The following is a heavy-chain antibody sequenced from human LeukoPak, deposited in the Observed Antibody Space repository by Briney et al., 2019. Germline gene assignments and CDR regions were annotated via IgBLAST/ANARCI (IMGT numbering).Heavy chain of an antibody. J-gene: IGHJ3*02. CDR2: MNPNSGNT. V-gene: IGHV1-8*01. CDR1: GYTFISYD. Sequence: ASVKVSCKASGYTFISYDINWVRQATGQGLEWMGWMNPNSGNTGYAQKFQGRVTMTRNTSISTAYMELSSLRSEDTAVYYCAGGYSSGWDAFDIWGQGTMVTVSS. D-gene: IGHD6-19*01. CDR3: AGGYSSGWDAFDI.